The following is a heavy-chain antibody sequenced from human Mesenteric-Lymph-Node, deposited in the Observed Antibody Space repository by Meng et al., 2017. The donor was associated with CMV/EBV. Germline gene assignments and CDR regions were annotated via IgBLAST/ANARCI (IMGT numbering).Heavy chain of an antibody. J-gene: IGHJ4*02. CDR3: ARVGATHAVFDY. V-gene: IGHV3-11*04. D-gene: IGHD1-26*01. CDR2: ISSSGSTI. CDR1: GFTFSDYY. Sequence: GESLKISCAASGFTFSDYYMSWIRQAPGKGLEWVSYISSSGSTIYYADSVKGRFTISRDNAKNSLYLQMNSLRAEDTAVYYCARVGATHAVFDYWGQGTLVTVSS.